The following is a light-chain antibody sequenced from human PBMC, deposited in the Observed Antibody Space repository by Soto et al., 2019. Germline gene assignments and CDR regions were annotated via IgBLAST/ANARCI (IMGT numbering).Light chain of an antibody. CDR3: QQYGTSFPT. Sequence: EIVMTQSAATLSLSAGERATLSCWASQSVSSRYLAWYQQKNGQAPRPLIYGASSRATGIPDRFSGSGYGTDFNLTISRLETEDFAVYLCQQYGTSFPTFAQGTKVDIK. CDR1: QSVSSRY. V-gene: IGKV3-20*01. CDR2: GAS. J-gene: IGKJ1*01.